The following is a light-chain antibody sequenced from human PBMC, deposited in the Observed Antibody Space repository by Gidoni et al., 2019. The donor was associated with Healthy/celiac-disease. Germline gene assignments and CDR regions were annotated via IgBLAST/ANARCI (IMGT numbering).Light chain of an antibody. CDR1: QGISSY. CDR2: AAS. CDR3: QQYYSYPSIT. V-gene: IGKV1-8*01. J-gene: IGKJ5*01. Sequence: AMRTTHSLSSFSASTGDRVTISCRASQGISSYLAWYQQQPGKAPKRLIYAASTLQSWVPSRFSGSGSGTDFTLTISCLQSEDFATYYCQQYYSYPSITFGQXTRLEIK.